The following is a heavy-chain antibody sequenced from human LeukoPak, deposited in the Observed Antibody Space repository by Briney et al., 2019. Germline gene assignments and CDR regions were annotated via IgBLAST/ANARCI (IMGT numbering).Heavy chain of an antibody. CDR3: ARLLRGPTAMDYYYYYYMDV. D-gene: IGHD5-18*01. CDR1: GGSFSGYY. J-gene: IGHJ6*03. V-gene: IGHV4-34*01. Sequence: SETLSLTCAVYGGSFSGYYWSWIRQPPGKGLEWIGEINHSGSTNYNPSLKSRVTISVDTSKNQFSLKLSSVTAADTAVYYCARLLRGPTAMDYYYYYYMDVWGKGTTVTVSS. CDR2: INHSGST.